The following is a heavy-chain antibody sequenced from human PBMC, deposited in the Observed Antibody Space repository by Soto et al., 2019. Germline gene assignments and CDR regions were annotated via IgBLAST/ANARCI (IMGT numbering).Heavy chain of an antibody. Sequence: QVQLVQSGAEVKKPGSSVKVSCKASGGTFSSYAISWVRQAPGQGLEWMGGIIPIFGTANYAQKFQGRVTITADEPTSTAYKELSSLRSEDTAVYYCARGAADSYDRRGPFDYWGQGPPVPVSS. D-gene: IGHD3-22*01. CDR2: IIPIFGTA. V-gene: IGHV1-69*01. J-gene: IGHJ4*02. CDR3: ARGAADSYDRRGPFDY. CDR1: GGTFSSYA.